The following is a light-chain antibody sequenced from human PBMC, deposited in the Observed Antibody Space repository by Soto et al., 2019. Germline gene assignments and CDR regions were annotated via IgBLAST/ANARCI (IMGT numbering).Light chain of an antibody. CDR1: SSDDGSYNR. CDR3: SLYTSSSTVA. J-gene: IGLJ2*01. CDR2: EVS. V-gene: IGLV2-18*01. Sequence: QSALTQPPSVSGSPGQSVTIPCTASSSDDGSYNRVSWYQQPPGTPPKPMIYEVSNRPSGVPDRFSGSKSGNTASLTISGLQAEDEANYYCSLYTSSSTVAFGGGTKLTVL.